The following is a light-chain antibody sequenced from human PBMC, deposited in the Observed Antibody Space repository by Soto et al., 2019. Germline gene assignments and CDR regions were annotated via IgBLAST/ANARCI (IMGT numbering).Light chain of an antibody. J-gene: IGKJ3*01. CDR3: QQLNSFPIP. CDR1: QGIANF. CDR2: GAS. Sequence: IQLTQSPSSLSASVGDRVTISCRASQGIANFLAWYQQKPGKAPKLLIYGASTLQSGVPSRFSGSGSGTDFTLTIGSLQPEDFATYYCQQLNSFPIPFGPGTKVDIQ. V-gene: IGKV1-9*01.